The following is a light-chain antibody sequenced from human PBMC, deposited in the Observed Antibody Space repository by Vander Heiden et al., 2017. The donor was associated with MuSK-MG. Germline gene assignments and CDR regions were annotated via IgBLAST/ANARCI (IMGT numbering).Light chain of an antibody. Sequence: SPSSLSASVGDRVTITCRASQSISSYLNWYQQKPGKAPKLLIYAASSLQSGVPSRFSGSGSGTDFTLTISRLQPEDFATYYCQQSDSTPITFGQGTRMEIK. J-gene: IGKJ5*01. V-gene: IGKV1-39*01. CDR3: QQSDSTPIT. CDR1: QSISSY. CDR2: AAS.